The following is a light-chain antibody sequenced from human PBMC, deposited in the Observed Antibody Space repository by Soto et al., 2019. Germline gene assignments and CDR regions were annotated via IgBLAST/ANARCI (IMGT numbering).Light chain of an antibody. J-gene: IGKJ5*01. CDR2: DAS. Sequence: DIQMAQSPSSLSASVGDRVTITCQASQDISNYLNWYQHKPGKAPKLLIYDASNLETGVPSRFSGSGSGTDFTLTISSLQPEDFATYYCQHADSFPLITFGQGTRLEI. V-gene: IGKV1-33*01. CDR3: QHADSFPLIT. CDR1: QDISNY.